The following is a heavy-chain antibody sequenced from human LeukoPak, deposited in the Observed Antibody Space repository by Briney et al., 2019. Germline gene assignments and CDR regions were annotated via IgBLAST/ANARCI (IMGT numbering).Heavy chain of an antibody. Sequence: ASVKVSCKASGYTFTGYYMHWVRQAPGQGLEWMGWISAYNGNTNYAQKLQGRVTMTTDTSTSTAYMELRSLRSDDTVVYYCASNRGRRRGLDYWGQGTLVTVSS. CDR1: GYTFTGYY. CDR3: ASNRGRRRGLDY. V-gene: IGHV1-18*04. J-gene: IGHJ4*02. CDR2: ISAYNGNT. D-gene: IGHD1-14*01.